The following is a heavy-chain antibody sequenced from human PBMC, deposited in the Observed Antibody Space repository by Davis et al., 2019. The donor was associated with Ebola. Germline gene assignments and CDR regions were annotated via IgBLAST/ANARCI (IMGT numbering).Heavy chain of an antibody. Sequence: GESLKISCAASGFTFSSYSMNWVRQAPGKGLEWVSYISSSSSTIYYVDSVKGRFTISRDNAKNSLYLQMNSLRAEDTAVYYCARQKGYSSTRGYYYGMDVWGKGTTVTVSS. J-gene: IGHJ6*04. CDR1: GFTFSSYS. V-gene: IGHV3-48*04. CDR3: ARQKGYSSTRGYYYGMDV. D-gene: IGHD2-2*01. CDR2: ISSSSSTI.